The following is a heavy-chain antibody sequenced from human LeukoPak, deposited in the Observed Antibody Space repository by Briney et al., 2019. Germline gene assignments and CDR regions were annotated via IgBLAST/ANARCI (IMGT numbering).Heavy chain of an antibody. CDR2: ISSSGSTI. J-gene: IGHJ3*02. CDR3: TRVGYCATTSCRTAFDI. D-gene: IGHD2-2*01. CDR1: GFTFSDYY. Sequence: GGSLRLSCAASGFTFSDYYMSWIRQAPGKGLEWVPYISSSGSTIYYADSVKGRFTISRDNARNTLYLQMNSLRAEDTAVYFYTRVGYCATTSCRTAFDIWGQGTMVTVSS. V-gene: IGHV3-11*04.